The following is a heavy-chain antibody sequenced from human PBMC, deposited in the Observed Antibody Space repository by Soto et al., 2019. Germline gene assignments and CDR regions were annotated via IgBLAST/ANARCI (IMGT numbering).Heavy chain of an antibody. V-gene: IGHV4-39*01. CDR3: ASPYGSGSQGYMDV. D-gene: IGHD3-10*01. J-gene: IGHJ6*03. CDR2: VYYSGST. CDR1: GGSISSSSYY. Sequence: QLQLQESGPGLVKPSETLSLTCTVSGGSISSSSYYWGWIRQPPGQGLEWIGSVYYSGSTYYNPSLKSRVTISVDTSKNQFSLKLSSVTAADTAVYYCASPYGSGSQGYMDVWGKGTTVTVSS.